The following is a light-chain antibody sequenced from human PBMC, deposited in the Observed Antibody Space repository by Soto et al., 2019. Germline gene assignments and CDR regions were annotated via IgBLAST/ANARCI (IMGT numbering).Light chain of an antibody. CDR1: QSVDSN. CDR3: QQYGSSPPYT. Sequence: EIVLTQSPATLSLSPGERAALSCRASQSVDSNLAWYQQKPGQAPRLLIYDASNRATGIPDRFSGSGSGTAFTLTISRLEPEDFAVYYCQQYGSSPPYTFGQGTKLEIK. CDR2: DAS. J-gene: IGKJ2*01. V-gene: IGKV3-20*01.